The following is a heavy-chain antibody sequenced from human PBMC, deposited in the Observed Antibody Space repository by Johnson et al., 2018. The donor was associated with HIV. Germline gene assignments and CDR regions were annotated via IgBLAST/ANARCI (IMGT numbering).Heavy chain of an antibody. Sequence: QMLLVESGGGVVQPGRSLRLSCAASGFTFSSYAMHWVRQAPGKGLEWVAVISYDGSNKYYAASVTGRFTISRDNSKNTLYLQMNSLRAEDTAVYYCAKGLKLGSGDDAFDIWGQGTMVTVSS. CDR1: GFTFSSYA. CDR3: AKGLKLGSGDDAFDI. D-gene: IGHD7-27*01. V-gene: IGHV3-30-3*01. J-gene: IGHJ3*02. CDR2: ISYDGSNK.